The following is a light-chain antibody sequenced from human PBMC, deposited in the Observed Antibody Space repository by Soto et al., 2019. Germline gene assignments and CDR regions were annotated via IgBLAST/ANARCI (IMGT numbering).Light chain of an antibody. J-gene: IGLJ1*01. CDR3: CSYSTSNTHNYV. CDR1: SSDIGGYNY. Sequence: SALTQPASVSGSPGQSITVSCTGTSSDIGGYNYVSWYQHHPGKAPQLIIYEVNLRPSGVSDRFSASKSGDTASLTISGLQAGDEADYYCCSYSTSNTHNYVFGTGTKLTVL. V-gene: IGLV2-14*01. CDR2: EVN.